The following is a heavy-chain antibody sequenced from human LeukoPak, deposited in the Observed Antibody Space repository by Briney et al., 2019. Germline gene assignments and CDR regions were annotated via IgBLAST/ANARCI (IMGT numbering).Heavy chain of an antibody. CDR2: IRNKPYGGTT. CDR1: GFTFSSYA. Sequence: PGGSLRLSCAASGFTFSSYAMSWFRQAPGKGLEWVGVIRNKPYGGTTEYAASVKGRFIITRDDSKSIAYLQMNSLKTEDTAVYYCVRDRNSQQVIRGAGYWGQGTLVTISS. V-gene: IGHV3-49*03. D-gene: IGHD3-16*02. CDR3: VRDRNSQQVIRGAGY. J-gene: IGHJ4*02.